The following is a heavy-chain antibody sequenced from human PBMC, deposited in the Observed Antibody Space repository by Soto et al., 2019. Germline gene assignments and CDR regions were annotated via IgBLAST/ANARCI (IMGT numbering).Heavy chain of an antibody. CDR1: GFTFSDYY. D-gene: IGHD3-10*01. V-gene: IGHV3-11*01. J-gene: IGHJ6*02. CDR3: ARPNGESMRYYHGMDV. CDR2: TSVDGVDR. Sequence: QVQLVESGGGLVKPGGSLTLSCVASGFTFSDYYMAWIRQTPGKRLDWVSYTSVDGVDRFYADSVKGRFTISRDNARKSLSLQMNSLRDEDTAVYYCARPNGESMRYYHGMDVWGQGTTVIVSS.